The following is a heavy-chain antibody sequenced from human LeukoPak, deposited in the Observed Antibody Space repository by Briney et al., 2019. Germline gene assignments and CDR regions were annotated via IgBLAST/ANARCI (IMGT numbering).Heavy chain of an antibody. Sequence: PGGSLRLSCAASGVIFNDHGMSWVRQGPGKGLEWVSGINWNGGNTNYADSVKGRFTISRDNAKNSLYLQMNSLRAEDTALYYCARGDFYYYMDVWGKGTTVTVSS. J-gene: IGHJ6*03. V-gene: IGHV3-20*04. CDR1: GVIFNDHG. CDR2: INWNGGNT. CDR3: ARGDFYYYMDV.